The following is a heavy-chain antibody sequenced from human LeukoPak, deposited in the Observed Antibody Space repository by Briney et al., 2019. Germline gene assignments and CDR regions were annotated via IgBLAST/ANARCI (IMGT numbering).Heavy chain of an antibody. Sequence: PGGSLRLSCAASGFTFSSYGMHWVRQAPGKGLEWVAFIRCDGSKKYYADSVKGRFTISRDSSKNTLYLQMNSLRAEDTAVYYCAKVPGVLISTRGAFDIWGQGTMVTVSS. D-gene: IGHD2-15*01. CDR1: GFTFSSYG. V-gene: IGHV3-30*02. CDR2: IRCDGSKK. J-gene: IGHJ3*02. CDR3: AKVPGVLISTRGAFDI.